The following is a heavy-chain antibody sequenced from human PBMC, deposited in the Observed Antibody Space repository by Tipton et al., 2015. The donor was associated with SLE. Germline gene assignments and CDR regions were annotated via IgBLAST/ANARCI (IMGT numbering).Heavy chain of an antibody. Sequence: GSLRLSCAASGFTFSDYYMSWIRQAPGKGLEWASYISSSSSYTNYADSVKGRFTISRDNAKNSLYLQMNSLRAEDTAVYYCARDGDYGDYNDYWGQGTLVTVSS. J-gene: IGHJ4*02. CDR3: ARDGDYGDYNDY. CDR1: GFTFSDYY. CDR2: ISSSSSYT. V-gene: IGHV3-11*05. D-gene: IGHD4-17*01.